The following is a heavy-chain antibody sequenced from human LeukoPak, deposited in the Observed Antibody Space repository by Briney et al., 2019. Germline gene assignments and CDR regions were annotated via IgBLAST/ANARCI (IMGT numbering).Heavy chain of an antibody. Sequence: GGSQRLSCAASGFTFSSYGMHWVRQAPGKGLEWVAVISYDGSNKYYADSVKGRFTISRDNSKNTLYLQMNSLRAEDTAVYYCAKERNSYLTYYFDYWGQGTLVTVSS. CDR2: ISYDGSNK. CDR3: AKERNSYLTYYFDY. CDR1: GFTFSSYG. D-gene: IGHD1-7*01. J-gene: IGHJ4*02. V-gene: IGHV3-30*18.